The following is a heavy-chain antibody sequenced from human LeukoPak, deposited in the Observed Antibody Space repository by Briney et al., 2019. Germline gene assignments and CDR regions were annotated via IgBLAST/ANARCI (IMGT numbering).Heavy chain of an antibody. CDR3: ARDSYYYGSGSYYIDY. Sequence: SETLSFTCTVSGYSISSGYYWGWIRQPPGKGLEWIGSIYHSGSTYYNPSLKSRVTISVDTSKNQFSLKLSSVTAADTAVYYCARDSYYYGSGSYYIDYWGQGTLVTVSS. CDR2: IYHSGST. D-gene: IGHD3-10*01. V-gene: IGHV4-38-2*02. CDR1: GYSISSGYY. J-gene: IGHJ4*02.